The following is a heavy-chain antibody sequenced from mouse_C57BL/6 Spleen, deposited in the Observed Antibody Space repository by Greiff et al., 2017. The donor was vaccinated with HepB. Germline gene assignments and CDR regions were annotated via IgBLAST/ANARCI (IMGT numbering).Heavy chain of an antibody. J-gene: IGHJ4*01. CDR1: GYAFSSSW. D-gene: IGHD2-10*01. V-gene: IGHV1-82*01. CDR3: ATYYGKKGYAMDY. CDR2: IYPGDGDT. Sequence: QVHVKQSGPELVKPGASVKISCKASGYAFSSSWMNWVKQRPGKGLEWIGRIYPGDGDTNYNGKFKGKATLTADKSSSTAYMQLSSLTSEDSAVYFCATYYGKKGYAMDYWGQGTSVTVSS.